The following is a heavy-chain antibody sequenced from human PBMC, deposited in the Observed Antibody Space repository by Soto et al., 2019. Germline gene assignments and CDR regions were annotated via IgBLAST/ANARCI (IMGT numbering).Heavy chain of an antibody. CDR1: GFTFDDYA. CDR3: AKDIREVAGPFDY. D-gene: IGHD6-19*01. Sequence: GGSLILSCAASGFTFDDYAMHGDRPPPGKGLEWVSGISWNSGSIGYADSVKGRFTISRDNAKNSLYLQMNSLRAEDTALYYCAKDIREVAGPFDYWGQGTLVTVSS. J-gene: IGHJ4*02. CDR2: ISWNSGSI. V-gene: IGHV3-9*01.